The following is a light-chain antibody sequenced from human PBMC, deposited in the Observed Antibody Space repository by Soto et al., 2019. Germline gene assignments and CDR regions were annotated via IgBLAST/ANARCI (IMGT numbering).Light chain of an antibody. CDR1: SGHSSYA. J-gene: IGLJ3*02. Sequence: QPVLTQSPSPSASLGASVKLTCTLSSGHSSYAIAWHQQQPEKGPRYLMKVNSDGSHSKGDGIPDRFSGSSSGAERYLTISSLQSEDEADYYCQTWGTGPWVFGGGTKLTVL. CDR2: VNSDGSH. CDR3: QTWGTGPWV. V-gene: IGLV4-69*01.